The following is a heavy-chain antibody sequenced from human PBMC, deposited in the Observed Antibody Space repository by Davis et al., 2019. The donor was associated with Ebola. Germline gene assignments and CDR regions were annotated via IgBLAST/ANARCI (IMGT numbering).Heavy chain of an antibody. CDR2: IRPDGTEN. D-gene: IGHD2-2*01. CDR3: TRWGYAYGMDV. V-gene: IGHV3-7*01. J-gene: IGHJ6*02. Sequence: GESLKISCAASGFAFSSYWMGWVRQAPGKGLEWVAIIRPDGTENYHADSVRGRHTISRDNAESSLHLEMNSLRVEDTAVYHCTRWGYAYGMDVWGQGITVTVSS. CDR1: GFAFSSYW.